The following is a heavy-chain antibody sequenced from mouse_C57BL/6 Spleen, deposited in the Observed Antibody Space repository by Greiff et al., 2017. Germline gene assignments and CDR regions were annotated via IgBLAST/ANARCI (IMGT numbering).Heavy chain of an antibody. CDR3: TRGLNSLDY. V-gene: IGHV1-15*01. J-gene: IGHJ2*01. CDR2: IDPETGGT. Sequence: QVQLKQSGAELVRPGASVTLSCKASGYTFTDYEMHWVKQTPVHGLEWIGAIDPETGGTAYNQKFKGKAILTADKSSSTAYMELRSLTSEDSAVYYCTRGLNSLDYWGQGTTLTVSS. D-gene: IGHD1-3*01. CDR1: GYTFTDYE.